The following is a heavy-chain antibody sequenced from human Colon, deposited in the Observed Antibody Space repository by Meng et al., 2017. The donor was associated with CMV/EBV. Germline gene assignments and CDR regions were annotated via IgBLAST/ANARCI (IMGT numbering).Heavy chain of an antibody. CDR3: ARHKTIFGVTPGNWFDP. CDR2: IYYSGST. V-gene: IGHV4-39*01. D-gene: IGHD3-3*01. CDR1: GGSISSSSYY. J-gene: IGHJ5*02. Sequence: GSLRLSCTASGGSISSSSYYWGWIRQPPGKGLEWIGSIYYSGSTYYNPSLKSRVTISVDTSKNQFSLKLSSVTAADTAVYYCARHKTIFGVTPGNWFDPWGQGTLVTVSS.